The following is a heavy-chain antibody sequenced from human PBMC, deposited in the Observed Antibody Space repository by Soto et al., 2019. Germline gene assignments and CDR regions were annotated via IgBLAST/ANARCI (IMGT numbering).Heavy chain of an antibody. Sequence: PSETLSLTCSVSGASIKSGNNFWSWIRQRPGKGLEWIGYIYYDGGTSYNPSLKSRVTMSMDTSQTQIYLNLTSVTAADTAVYYCARGGIQLSYAFDYWGQGIQVTVSS. D-gene: IGHD5-18*01. V-gene: IGHV4-61*01. CDR3: ARGGIQLSYAFDY. CDR2: IYYDGGT. CDR1: GASIKSGNNF. J-gene: IGHJ4*02.